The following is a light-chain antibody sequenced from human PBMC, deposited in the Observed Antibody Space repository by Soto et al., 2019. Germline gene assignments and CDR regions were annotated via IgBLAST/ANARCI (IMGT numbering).Light chain of an antibody. J-gene: IGKJ4*01. Sequence: DIQLTQSPSSLSASLGESATIXCRASQSISSWLAWYQQKPGKAPKLLIYKASSLQTGVPSRFSGSGSGTEFTLTISGLQPDDFATYYCQQYNSYPLTFGGGTKVDI. V-gene: IGKV1-5*03. CDR1: QSISSW. CDR2: KAS. CDR3: QQYNSYPLT.